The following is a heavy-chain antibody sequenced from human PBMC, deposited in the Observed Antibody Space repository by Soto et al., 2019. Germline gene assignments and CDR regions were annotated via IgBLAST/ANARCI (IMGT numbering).Heavy chain of an antibody. J-gene: IGHJ4*02. CDR3: ARVVGATQMDFDY. Sequence: EVQLVESGGGLVQPGESLRLSCAASGFTFSSYWMTWVRQAPGKVLKWVANIKQDGSEKYYVDSVRGRFTMSRDNAKNSLYLQLNSLRAEDTAVYYCARVVGATQMDFDYWGQGTLVTVSS. D-gene: IGHD1-26*01. CDR2: IKQDGSEK. CDR1: GFTFSSYW. V-gene: IGHV3-7*01.